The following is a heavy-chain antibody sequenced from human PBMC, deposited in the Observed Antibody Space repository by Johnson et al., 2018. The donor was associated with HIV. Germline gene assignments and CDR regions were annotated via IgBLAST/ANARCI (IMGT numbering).Heavy chain of an antibody. J-gene: IGHJ3*02. D-gene: IGHD1-26*01. CDR3: VAATGANGLDI. CDR1: GFTFDDYG. CDR2: IHWNGGRT. Sequence: VQLVESGGGVVRPGGSLRLSCAAAGFTFDDYGMSWVRQAPGKGLEWVSGIHWNGGRTVYVDSMKGRFTISRDNAKNSLYLQMNSLRAGDTAVYYCVAATGANGLDIWGHGTKVTVSS. V-gene: IGHV3-20*04.